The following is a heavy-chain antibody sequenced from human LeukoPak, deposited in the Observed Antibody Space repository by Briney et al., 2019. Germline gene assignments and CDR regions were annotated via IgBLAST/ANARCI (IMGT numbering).Heavy chain of an antibody. Sequence: SETLSLTCTVSGGSISSHTYSWGWIRQPPGKGLEWIGTLSYSAHTFYSSSLKSRVTISGDTSKNQFSLILTSVTAADTAVYYCARHKGPHIIRGVLRNNWFDPWGQGTLVTVSS. CDR3: ARHKGPHIIRGVLRNNWFDP. CDR1: GGSISSHTYS. D-gene: IGHD3-10*01. V-gene: IGHV4-39*01. J-gene: IGHJ5*02. CDR2: LSYSAHT.